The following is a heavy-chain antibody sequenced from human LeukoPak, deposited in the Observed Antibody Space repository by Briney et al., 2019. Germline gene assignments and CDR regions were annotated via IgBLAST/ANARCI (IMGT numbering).Heavy chain of an antibody. CDR3: ARIPARTTVTTQIDY. CDR1: GGSISSSSYY. Sequence: SETLSLTCTVSGGSISSSSYYWGWIRQPPGKGLEWIGSIYYSGSTYYNPSLKSRVTISVDTSKNQFSLKLSSVTAADTAVYYCARIPARTTVTTQIDYWGQGTLVTVSS. CDR2: IYYSGST. D-gene: IGHD4-17*01. J-gene: IGHJ4*02. V-gene: IGHV4-39*07.